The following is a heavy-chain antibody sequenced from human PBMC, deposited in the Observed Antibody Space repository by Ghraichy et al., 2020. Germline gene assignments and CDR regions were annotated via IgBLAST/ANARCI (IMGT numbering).Heavy chain of an antibody. D-gene: IGHD3-3*01. CDR3: ARGYTAIFGVHHFDY. J-gene: IGHJ4*02. CDR1: GGSISSYY. CDR2: IYYSGST. V-gene: IGHV4-59*01. Sequence: SETLSLTCTVSGGSISSYYWSWIRQPPGKGLEWIGYIYYSGSTNYNPSLKSRVTISVDTSKNQFSLKLSSVTAADTAVYYCARGYTAIFGVHHFDYWGQGTLVTVSS.